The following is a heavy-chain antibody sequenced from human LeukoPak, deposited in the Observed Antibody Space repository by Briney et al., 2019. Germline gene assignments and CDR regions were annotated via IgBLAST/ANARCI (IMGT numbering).Heavy chain of an antibody. CDR2: ISAYNGNT. CDR3: ARDLMVDCSSTSCHPLYYYYYGMDV. J-gene: IGHJ6*02. V-gene: IGHV1-18*01. CDR1: GYTFTSYG. D-gene: IGHD2-2*01. Sequence: ASVKVSCKASGYTFTSYGISWVRQAPGQGLEWMGWISAYNGNTNYAQKLQGRVTMTTDTSTSTAYMELRSLRSDDTAVYYCARDLMVDCSSTSCHPLYYYYYGMDVWGQGTTATVSS.